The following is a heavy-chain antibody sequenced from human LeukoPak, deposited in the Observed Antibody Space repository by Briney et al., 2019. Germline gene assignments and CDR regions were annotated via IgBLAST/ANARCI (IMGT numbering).Heavy chain of an antibody. V-gene: IGHV1-2*04. D-gene: IGHD5-18*01. CDR2: INPNSGDI. J-gene: IGHJ4*02. CDR1: GYPFTVYY. Sequence: ASVKVSCKTSGYPFTVYYIHWVRQAPGQGLEWMGRINPNSGDIDYAQKFQGSVTMTTDTSISTAYMELSSLRSEDTAVYYRAHLGGYSYGPDYWGQGTLVTVSS. CDR3: AHLGGYSYGPDY.